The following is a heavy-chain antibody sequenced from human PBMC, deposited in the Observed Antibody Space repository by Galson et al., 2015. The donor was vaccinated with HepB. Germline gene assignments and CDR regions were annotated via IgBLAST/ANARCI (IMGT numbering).Heavy chain of an antibody. CDR2: ISAYNGNT. V-gene: IGHV1-18*01. D-gene: IGHD3-22*01. CDR1: GYTFTSYG. CDR3: ALQRYYYDSSGYRYYYYYGMDV. J-gene: IGHJ6*02. Sequence: SVKVSCKASGYTFTSYGISWVRQAPGQGLEWMGWISAYNGNTNYAQKLQGRVTMTTDTSTSTAYMELRSLRSDDTAVYYCALQRYYYDSSGYRYYYYYGMDVWGQGTTVTVSS.